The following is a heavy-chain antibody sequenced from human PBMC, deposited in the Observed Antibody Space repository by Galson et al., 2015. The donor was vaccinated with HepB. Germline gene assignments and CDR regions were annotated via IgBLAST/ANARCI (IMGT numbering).Heavy chain of an antibody. CDR2: ISWNSGSI. Sequence: SLRLSCAASGFTFDDYAMHWVRQAPGKGLEWVSGISWNSGSIGYADSVKGRFTISRDNAKNSLYLQMNSLRAEDTALYYCAKVKDPYCGGDCYSTLDYWGQGTLVTVSS. CDR1: GFTFDDYA. V-gene: IGHV3-9*01. D-gene: IGHD2-21*02. J-gene: IGHJ4*02. CDR3: AKVKDPYCGGDCYSTLDY.